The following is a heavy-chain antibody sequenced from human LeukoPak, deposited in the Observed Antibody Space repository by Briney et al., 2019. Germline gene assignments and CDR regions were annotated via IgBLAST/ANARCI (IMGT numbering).Heavy chain of an antibody. CDR2: IRYDGSDK. CDR1: GFTFSTYG. CDR3: AKVLLGYSYGFDY. J-gene: IGHJ4*02. V-gene: IGHV3-30*02. D-gene: IGHD5-18*01. Sequence: PGGSLRLSCAASGFTFSTYGMHWVRQAPGKGLEWVAFIRYDGSDKYYADSVKGRFTTSRDNSKNTLYLQMNSLRAEDTAVYYCAKVLLGYSYGFDYWGQGTLVTVSS.